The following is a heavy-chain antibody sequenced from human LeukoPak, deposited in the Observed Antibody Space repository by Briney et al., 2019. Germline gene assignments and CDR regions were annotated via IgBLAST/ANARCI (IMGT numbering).Heavy chain of an antibody. D-gene: IGHD6-6*01. V-gene: IGHV1-8*03. CDR2: MNPNSGNT. Sequence: ASVKVSCKASGYTFTSYDINWVRQATGQGLEWVGWMNPNSGNTGYAQKFQGRVTITRNTSISTAYMELSSLRSEDTAVYYCARGSGDIAARHFDYWGQGTLVTVSS. CDR3: ARGSGDIAARHFDY. J-gene: IGHJ4*02. CDR1: GYTFTSYD.